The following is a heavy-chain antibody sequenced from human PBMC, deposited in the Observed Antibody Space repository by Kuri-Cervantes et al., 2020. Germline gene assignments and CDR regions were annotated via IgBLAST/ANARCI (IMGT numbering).Heavy chain of an antibody. D-gene: IGHD1-20*01. Sequence: ASFKVSCNVSGYTLTELSMHWVRQAPGKGLEGMGGFDPEDGETIYAQKFQGRVNITEDTSTDTAYMELSSLRSEDTAVYYCATTVTGTTHFDYWGQGTLVTVSS. CDR3: ATTVTGTTHFDY. V-gene: IGHV1-24*01. CDR2: FDPEDGET. CDR1: GYTLTELS. J-gene: IGHJ4*02.